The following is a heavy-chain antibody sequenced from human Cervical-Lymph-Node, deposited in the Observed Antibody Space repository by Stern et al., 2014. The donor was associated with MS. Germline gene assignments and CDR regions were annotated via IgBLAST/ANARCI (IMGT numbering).Heavy chain of an antibody. CDR2: ISIDGGNT. CDR3: ARGARTVVVTAVDP. V-gene: IGHV3-30-3*01. D-gene: IGHD2-2*01. CDR1: GFTFSSYA. J-gene: IGHJ5*02. Sequence: QVQLVESGGGVVQPGRSLRLSCAASGFTFSSYAMHWVRQAPGKGLEWVALISIDGGNTFYADSVKGRFTVSRDNSKNTLFLQMNNLRSEDTAVYYCARGARTVVVTAVDPWGQGTLVTVSS.